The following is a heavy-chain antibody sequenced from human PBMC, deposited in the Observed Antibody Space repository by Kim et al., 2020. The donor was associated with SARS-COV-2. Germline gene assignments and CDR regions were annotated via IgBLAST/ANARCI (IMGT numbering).Heavy chain of an antibody. CDR3: ARDYYDSSAPLDAFDI. CDR2: IYSGGST. D-gene: IGHD3-22*01. J-gene: IGHJ3*02. CDR1: GFTVSSNY. Sequence: GGSLRLSCAASGFTVSSNYMSWVRQAPGKGLEWVSVIYSGGSTYYADSVKGRFTISRDNSKNTLYLQMNSLRAEDTAVYYCARDYYDSSAPLDAFDIWGQGTMVTVSS. V-gene: IGHV3-53*01.